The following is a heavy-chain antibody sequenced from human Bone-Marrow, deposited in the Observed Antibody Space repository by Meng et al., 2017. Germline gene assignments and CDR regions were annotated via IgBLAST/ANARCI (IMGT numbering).Heavy chain of an antibody. CDR2: LYRGGSM. V-gene: IGHV3-66*02. J-gene: IGHJ4*02. CDR1: GFTVSSNY. D-gene: IGHD6-13*01. CDR3: ARAAAGKKRPIDY. Sequence: GESLKISCVASGFTVSSNYMSWARQAPGKGLEWVSILYRGGSMYYADSVEGRFTISRDSSKNTLFLEMNSLRSEDTAVYYCARAAAGKKRPIDYWGQGTLVTVSS.